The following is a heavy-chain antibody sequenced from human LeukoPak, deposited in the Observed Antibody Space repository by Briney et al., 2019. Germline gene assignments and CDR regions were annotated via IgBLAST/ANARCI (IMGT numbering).Heavy chain of an antibody. CDR1: GVTFSSDA. CDR3: AKDPGWYGDY. D-gene: IGHD6-19*01. CDR2: ISGSGGST. V-gene: IGHV3-23*01. Sequence: GGSLRLSCAASGVTFSSDAMSGVRQAPGKGLEWVSAISGSGGSTYYADSVKGRFTISRDNTKNKLPLQPNTLRAEHPAVYYCAKDPGWYGDYWGQGTLVPLSS. J-gene: IGHJ4*02.